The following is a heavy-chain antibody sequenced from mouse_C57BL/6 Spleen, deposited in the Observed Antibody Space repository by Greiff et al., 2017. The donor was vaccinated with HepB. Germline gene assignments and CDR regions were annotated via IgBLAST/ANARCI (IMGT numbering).Heavy chain of an antibody. Sequence: VQLVESGPELVKPGASVKLSCKASGYTFTSYDINWVKQRPGQGLEWIGWIYPRDGSTKYNEKFKGKATLTVDTSSSTAYMELHSLTSEDSAVYFCARGGVLRYSWFAYWGQGTLVTVSA. V-gene: IGHV1-85*01. CDR1: GYTFTSYD. CDR2: IYPRDGST. J-gene: IGHJ3*01. D-gene: IGHD1-1*01. CDR3: ARGGVLRYSWFAY.